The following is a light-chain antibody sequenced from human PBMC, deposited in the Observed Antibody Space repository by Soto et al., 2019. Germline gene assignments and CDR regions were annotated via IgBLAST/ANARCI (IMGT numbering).Light chain of an antibody. J-gene: IGKJ4*01. CDR3: QQIYTIPLP. CDR2: GGS. CDR1: QSISTY. Sequence: DMQMTQYPPSLSASVEYRVTITCRASQSISTYLNWYQQKPGKAPNLLIHGGSILQSGVPPRFSGGGGGTDFTLTISSLQPEDFASYYCQQIYTIPLPFAGGTKVDIK. V-gene: IGKV1-39*01.